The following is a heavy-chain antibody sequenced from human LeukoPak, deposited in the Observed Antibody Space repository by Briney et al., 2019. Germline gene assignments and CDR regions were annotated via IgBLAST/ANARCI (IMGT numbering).Heavy chain of an antibody. CDR3: ARVPGCSGDNCPLGY. D-gene: IGHD2-15*01. J-gene: IGHJ4*02. V-gene: IGHV1-2*02. CDR2: INPNTGVT. CDR1: GYTFTGYY. Sequence: GASVKVSCKASGYTFTGYYLHWVGQAPGQGLEWMGWINPNTGVTNSAQQFQGRVTMTRDTSISTAYMEPSGLRSDDTASYYCARVPGCSGDNCPLGYWGQGTLRTVSS.